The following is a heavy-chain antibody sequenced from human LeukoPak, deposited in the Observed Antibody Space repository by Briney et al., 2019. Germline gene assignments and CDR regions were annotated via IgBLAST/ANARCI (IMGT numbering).Heavy chain of an antibody. V-gene: IGHV4-59*01. CDR2: IYYSGST. CDR1: GGSISSFY. J-gene: IGHJ4*02. Sequence: SGTLSLTCTVSGGSISSFYWSWIRQPPGKGLEWIGYIYYSGSTNYNPSLKSRVTISVDTSKNQFSLKLSSVTAADTAVYYCARADRGYFDYWGQGTLVTVSS. CDR3: ARADRGYFDY.